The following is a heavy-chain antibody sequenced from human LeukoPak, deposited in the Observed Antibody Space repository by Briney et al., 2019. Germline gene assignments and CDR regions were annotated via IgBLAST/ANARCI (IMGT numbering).Heavy chain of an antibody. Sequence: ASVKVSCKASGYTFTSYDINWVRQATGQGLEWMGWMNPNSGNTGYAQKFQGRVTMTRNTSISTAYMELSSLRSEDTAVYYCARALGYCSSTSCYGGEFDPWGQGTLVTVSS. V-gene: IGHV1-8*01. CDR1: GYTFTSYD. D-gene: IGHD2-2*01. CDR3: ARALGYCSSTSCYGGEFDP. J-gene: IGHJ5*02. CDR2: MNPNSGNT.